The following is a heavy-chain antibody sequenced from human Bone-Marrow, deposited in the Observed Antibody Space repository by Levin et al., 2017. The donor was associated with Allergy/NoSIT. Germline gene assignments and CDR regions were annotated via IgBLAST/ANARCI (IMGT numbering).Heavy chain of an antibody. D-gene: IGHD3-22*01. CDR2: SYYSGST. J-gene: IGHJ4*02. CDR3: AKGARYYYDTSGPSNYFDS. CDR1: GVSITNYY. Sequence: PGGSLRLSCTVSGVSITNYYWGWIRQPPGRGLEWIAHSYYSGSTDYNPPLMRRVVVSLDKSKNQFSLRLSSVTAADTAVYYCAKGARYYYDTSGPSNYFDSWGQGTLVTVSS. V-gene: IGHV4-59*01.